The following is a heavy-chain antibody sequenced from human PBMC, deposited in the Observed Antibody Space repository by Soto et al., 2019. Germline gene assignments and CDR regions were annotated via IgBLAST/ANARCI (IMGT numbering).Heavy chain of an antibody. Sequence: GGSLRLSCAASAFTFSSYGMHWVRQAPGKGLEWVAVIWYDGSNKYYADSVKGRFTISRDNSKNTLYLQMNSLRAEDTAVYYCARDLRAWRVPAAPTGWFDPWGQGT. CDR3: ARDLRAWRVPAAPTGWFDP. CDR2: IWYDGSNK. CDR1: AFTFSSYG. D-gene: IGHD2-2*01. J-gene: IGHJ5*02. V-gene: IGHV3-33*01.